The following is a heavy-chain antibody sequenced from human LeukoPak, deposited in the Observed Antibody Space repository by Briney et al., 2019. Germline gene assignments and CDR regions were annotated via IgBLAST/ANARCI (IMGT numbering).Heavy chain of an antibody. CDR3: AVAKGFVELLAQDWYFDL. J-gene: IGHJ2*01. CDR1: GGSISSGSYY. CDR2: IYSSGST. V-gene: IGHV4-61*02. D-gene: IGHD3-10*01. Sequence: SETLSLTCTVSGGSISSGSYYWSWIRQPAGKGLDWLGRIYSSGSTNYSPSRKSRVTISVDPSKNQFSLNLSSVTAADTAVYYLAVAKGFVELLAQDWYFDLWGRGTLVTVSS.